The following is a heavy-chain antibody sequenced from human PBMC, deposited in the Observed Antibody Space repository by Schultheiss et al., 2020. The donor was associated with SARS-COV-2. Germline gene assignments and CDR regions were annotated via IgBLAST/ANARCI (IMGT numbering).Heavy chain of an antibody. J-gene: IGHJ6*02. CDR2: VSWNGSRT. V-gene: IGHV3-19*01. D-gene: IGHD3-3*01. Sequence: GGSLRLSCAASGFTFSNSDMNWVRQAPGKGLEWVSGVSWNGSRTHYADSVKGRFIISRDNSRNFLYQQMNSLRPEDMAVYHCTNTIFGVVPSGPHLRFGGYYYAMHVWGQGTAVTVSS. CDR3: TNTIFGVVPSGPHLRFGGYYYAMHV. CDR1: GFTFSNSD.